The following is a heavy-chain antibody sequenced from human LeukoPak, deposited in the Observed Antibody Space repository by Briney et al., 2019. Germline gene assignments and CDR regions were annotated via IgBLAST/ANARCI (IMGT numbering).Heavy chain of an antibody. CDR1: GFTFSSYS. J-gene: IGHJ3*02. CDR2: ISSSSSYI. Sequence: KAGGSLRLSCAASGFTFSSYSMNWVRQAPGKGLEWVSSISSSSSYIYYADSVKGRFTISRDNAKNSLYLQMNSLRAEDTAVYYCARDLSGLLWSVGGAFDIWGQGTMVTVSS. V-gene: IGHV3-21*01. CDR3: ARDLSGLLWSVGGAFDI. D-gene: IGHD3-10*01.